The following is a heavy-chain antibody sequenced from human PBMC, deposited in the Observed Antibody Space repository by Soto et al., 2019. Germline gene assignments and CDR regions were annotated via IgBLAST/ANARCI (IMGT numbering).Heavy chain of an antibody. J-gene: IGHJ6*02. Sequence: GASVKVSWKASGYTFTHYYIHWGRQAPGQGLEWMGIINPGGGSTSSAQKFRGRLTIDRDTSTSTAYMELSSLMSGDTAVYYCARDPNVALTYHYYGMDVWGQGTTVTVSS. CDR2: INPGGGST. CDR3: ARDPNVALTYHYYGMDV. CDR1: GYTFTHYY. D-gene: IGHD3-16*01. V-gene: IGHV1-46*01.